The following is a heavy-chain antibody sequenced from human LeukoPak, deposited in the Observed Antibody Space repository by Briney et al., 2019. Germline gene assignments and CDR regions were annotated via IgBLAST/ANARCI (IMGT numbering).Heavy chain of an antibody. Sequence: NPSETLSLTCTVSGGSISSYYCSWIRQPPGKGLEWIGYIYYSGSTNYNPSLKSRVTISVDTSKNQFSLKLSSVTAADTAVYYCARLRGSGWDYWGQGTLVTVSS. CDR3: ARLRGSGWDY. CDR1: GGSISSYY. CDR2: IYYSGST. D-gene: IGHD6-19*01. V-gene: IGHV4-59*01. J-gene: IGHJ4*02.